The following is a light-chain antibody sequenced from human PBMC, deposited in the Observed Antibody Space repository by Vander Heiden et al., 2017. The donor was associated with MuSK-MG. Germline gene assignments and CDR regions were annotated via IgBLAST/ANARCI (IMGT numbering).Light chain of an antibody. CDR2: AAS. CDR3: QKYNSAPYT. V-gene: IGKV1-27*01. Sequence: DIQMTQSPSSLSASVGDRVTITCRASPGIANFLAWYQQRPGRAPTLLIYAASTLQSGVPSRFSGSRSGTDFTLTISRLQPEDVATYYCQKYNSAPYTFGQGTRLEIK. J-gene: IGKJ5*01. CDR1: PGIANF.